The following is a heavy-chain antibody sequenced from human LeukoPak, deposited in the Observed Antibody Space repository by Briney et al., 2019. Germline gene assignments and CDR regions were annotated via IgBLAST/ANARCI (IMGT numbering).Heavy chain of an antibody. Sequence: GESLKISCKGSEYSFTSYWIGWVRQMPGKGLEWMGIIYPGDSDTRYSPSFQGQVTISADKSISTAYLQWSSLKASDTAMYYCARHRGIAARPSYFDYWGQRTLVTVSP. CDR2: IYPGDSDT. CDR1: EYSFTSYW. D-gene: IGHD6-6*01. CDR3: ARHRGIAARPSYFDY. V-gene: IGHV5-51*01. J-gene: IGHJ4*02.